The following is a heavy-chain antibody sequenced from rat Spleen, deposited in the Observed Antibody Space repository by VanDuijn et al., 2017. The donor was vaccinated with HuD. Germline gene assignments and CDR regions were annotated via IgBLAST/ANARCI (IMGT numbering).Heavy chain of an antibody. Sequence: EVQLVESDGGLVQPGRSLKLSCAASGFTISDYYMAWVRQAPTKGLEWVATVSYDGSGTYYRDSVKGRFTISRDNTKRTLYLQMDSLRSEDTATYYCTRHNSGYFDDWGQGVMVTVSS. CDR3: TRHNSGYFDD. CDR2: VSYDGSGT. CDR1: GFTISDYY. V-gene: IGHV5-29*01. J-gene: IGHJ2*01. D-gene: IGHD4-3*01.